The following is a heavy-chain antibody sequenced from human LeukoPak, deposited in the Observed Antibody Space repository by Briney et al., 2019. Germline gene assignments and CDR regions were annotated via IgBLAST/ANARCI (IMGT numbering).Heavy chain of an antibody. Sequence: ASVTVSCKASGGTFSSYAISWVRQAPGQGLEWMGGIIPIFGTANYAQKFQGRVTITADESTSTAYMELSSLRSEDTAVYYCASSYDYVWGSYRRGDYWGQGTLVTVSS. D-gene: IGHD3-16*02. CDR1: GGTFSSYA. V-gene: IGHV1-69*13. J-gene: IGHJ4*02. CDR3: ASSYDYVWGSYRRGDY. CDR2: IIPIFGTA.